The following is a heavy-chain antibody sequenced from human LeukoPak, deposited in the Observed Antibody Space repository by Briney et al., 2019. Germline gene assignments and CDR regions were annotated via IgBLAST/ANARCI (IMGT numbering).Heavy chain of an antibody. CDR1: GFTFSSYA. Sequence: PGGSLRLSCAASGFTFSSYAMSWVRQAPGKGLEWVSAISGSGGSTYYADSVKGRFTISRDNSKNTLYLQMNGLRAEDTAVYYCAKAGSSGWYYFDYWGQGTLVTVSS. D-gene: IGHD6-19*01. V-gene: IGHV3-23*01. CDR3: AKAGSSGWYYFDY. J-gene: IGHJ4*02. CDR2: ISGSGGST.